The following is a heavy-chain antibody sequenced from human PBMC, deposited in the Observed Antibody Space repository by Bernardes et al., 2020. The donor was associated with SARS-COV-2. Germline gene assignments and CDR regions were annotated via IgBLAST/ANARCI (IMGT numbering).Heavy chain of an antibody. CDR1: GYSFTTYD. CDR3: VRGGSVAMMEFDS. CDR2: MNPSNGDT. J-gene: IGHJ4*02. V-gene: IGHV1-8*01. D-gene: IGHD5-12*01. Sequence: ASVKVSCKTSGYSFTTYDIHWVRQASGQELEWMGWMNPSNGDTDYAQTFQGRVAKTRDTDISTAYMELNSLRSEDTAVYYCVRGGSVAMMEFDSWGQGTLVTVSS.